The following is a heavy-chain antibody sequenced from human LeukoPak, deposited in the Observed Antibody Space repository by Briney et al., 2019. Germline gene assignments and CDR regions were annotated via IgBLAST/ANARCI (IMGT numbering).Heavy chain of an antibody. J-gene: IGHJ4*02. CDR3: AGAHDYGSGSYFDY. CDR2: ISSSGSTI. Sequence: EAGGSLRLSCAASGFTFRDYYMSWIRQAPGKGLEWVSYISSSGSTIYYADSVKGRFTISRGNAKNSLYLQMNSLRAEDTAVYYCAGAHDYGSGSYFDYWGQGTLVTVSS. D-gene: IGHD3-10*01. V-gene: IGHV3-11*01. CDR1: GFTFRDYY.